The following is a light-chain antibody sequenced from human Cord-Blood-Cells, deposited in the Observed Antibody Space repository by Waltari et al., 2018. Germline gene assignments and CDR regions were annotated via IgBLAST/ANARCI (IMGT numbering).Light chain of an antibody. V-gene: IGLV1-51*01. Sequence: QSVLTQPPSVSAAPGQKDTLPCSGRRPNIGHNYVSWYQQLPGTAPKLLIYDNNKRPSGIPDRFSGSKSGTSATLGITGLQTGDEADYYCGTWDSSLSAPFVFGTGTKVTVL. J-gene: IGLJ1*01. CDR2: DNN. CDR3: GTWDSSLSAPFV. CDR1: RPNIGHNY.